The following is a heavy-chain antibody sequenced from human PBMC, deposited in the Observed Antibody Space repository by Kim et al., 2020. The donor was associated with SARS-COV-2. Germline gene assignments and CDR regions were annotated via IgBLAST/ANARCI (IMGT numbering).Heavy chain of an antibody. CDR3: TGFGEGY. Sequence: GGTILYAAPMRGRFTISRDDSKNTLSLQMNSLKIEDTAVYYCTGFGEGYWGQGTLVTVSS. D-gene: IGHD3-10*01. V-gene: IGHV3-15*01. CDR2: GGTI. J-gene: IGHJ4*02.